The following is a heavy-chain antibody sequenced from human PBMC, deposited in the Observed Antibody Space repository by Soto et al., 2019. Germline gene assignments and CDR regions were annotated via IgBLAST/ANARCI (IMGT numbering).Heavy chain of an antibody. CDR1: GFTFDDYA. V-gene: IGHV3-9*01. Sequence: GGSLRLSCAASGFTFDDYAMHWVRQAPGKGLEWVSGISWNSGSKGYADSVKGRFTISRDNAKNSLYLQMNSLRAEDTALYYCAKDTYDILSGYPAHAFDIWGQGTMVTVSS. CDR3: AKDTYDILSGYPAHAFDI. J-gene: IGHJ3*02. CDR2: ISWNSGSK. D-gene: IGHD3-9*01.